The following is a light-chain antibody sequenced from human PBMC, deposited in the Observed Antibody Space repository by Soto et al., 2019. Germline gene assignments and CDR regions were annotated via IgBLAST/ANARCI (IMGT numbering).Light chain of an antibody. CDR1: SSDVGGYNY. J-gene: IGLJ1*01. V-gene: IGLV2-14*01. Sequence: QSALTQPASVSGSPGQSITISCTGTSSDVGGYNYVSWYQQHPGKAPKLMIYEVSNRPSGVSNRFSGSKSGNTASLTISGLQAEDEADYYCRSYTSRGEVFGTGTKSPS. CDR2: EVS. CDR3: RSYTSRGEV.